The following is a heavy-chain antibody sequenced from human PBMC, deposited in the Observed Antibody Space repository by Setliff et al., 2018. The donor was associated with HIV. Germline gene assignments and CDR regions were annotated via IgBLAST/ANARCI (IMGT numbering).Heavy chain of an antibody. D-gene: IGHD3-3*01. Sequence: SGGSLRLSCAASGFTFSSYWMSWVRQAPGKGLEWVANIKQDGSEKYYVDSVKGRFTISRDNAKNSLYLQMNSLRAEDTAVYYCARDLDTGRFLEWLLYGAFDIWGQGTMVTVSS. CDR3: ARDLDTGRFLEWLLYGAFDI. V-gene: IGHV3-7*01. CDR1: GFTFSSYW. CDR2: IKQDGSEK. J-gene: IGHJ3*02.